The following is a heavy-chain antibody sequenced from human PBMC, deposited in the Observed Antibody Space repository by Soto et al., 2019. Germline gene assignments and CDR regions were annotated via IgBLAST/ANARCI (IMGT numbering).Heavy chain of an antibody. D-gene: IGHD2-2*03. CDR3: ARVVMLDIVVVPAAPNFDY. J-gene: IGHJ4*02. CDR1: GYTFTSYG. Sequence: QVQLVQSGAEVKKPGASVKVSCKASGYTFTSYGISWVRQAPGQGLEWMGWISAYNGNTNYAQKLQGRVTMTTDTSTSTAYMELRSLRSDDTAVYYCARVVMLDIVVVPAAPNFDYWGQGTLVTVSS. V-gene: IGHV1-18*01. CDR2: ISAYNGNT.